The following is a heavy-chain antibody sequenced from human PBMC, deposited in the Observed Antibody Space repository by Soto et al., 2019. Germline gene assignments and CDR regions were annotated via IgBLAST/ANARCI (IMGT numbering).Heavy chain of an antibody. Sequence: SETLSLTCAVHGESFRGYYWSWIRQPPGKGLEWIGEINHSGSTNYNPSLKSRVTISVDTSKNQFSLNLRSVTAADTAVYYCARAYSGYDFEYWSQGTLVTVS. J-gene: IGHJ4*02. D-gene: IGHD5-12*01. CDR1: GESFRGYY. CDR2: INHSGST. CDR3: ARAYSGYDFEY. V-gene: IGHV4-34*01.